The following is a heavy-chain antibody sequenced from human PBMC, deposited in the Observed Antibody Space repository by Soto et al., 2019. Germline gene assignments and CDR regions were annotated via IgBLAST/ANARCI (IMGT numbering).Heavy chain of an antibody. CDR2: INAGNGNT. CDR1: GYTFTSYA. V-gene: IGHV1-3*01. J-gene: IGHJ4*02. Sequence: QVQLVQSGAEVKKPGASVKVSCKASGYTFTSYAMHWVRQAPGQRLEWMGWINAGNGNTKYSQKFQGRVTITRDTSASTAYMELSSLRSEDTAVYYCARVHFRGYYPWGYWGQGTLVTVSS. D-gene: IGHD1-26*01. CDR3: ARVHFRGYYPWGY.